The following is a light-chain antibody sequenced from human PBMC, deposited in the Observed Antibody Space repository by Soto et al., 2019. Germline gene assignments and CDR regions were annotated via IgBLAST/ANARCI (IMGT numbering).Light chain of an antibody. V-gene: IGKV1-5*03. CDR3: QQYNGYSRT. CDR1: QSISSF. J-gene: IGKJ1*01. Sequence: DIQMTQSPSTLSASVGDRVTITCRASQSISSFLAWYQQKPGRAPKLLIYKASSLGGGVPSRFSGSRSGTEFTLTVSSLQPDDFATYYCQQYNGYSRTFGQGTKVEIK. CDR2: KAS.